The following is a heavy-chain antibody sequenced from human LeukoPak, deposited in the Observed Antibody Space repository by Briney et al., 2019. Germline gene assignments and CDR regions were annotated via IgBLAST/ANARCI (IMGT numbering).Heavy chain of an antibody. CDR1: GFTFSTYN. CDR2: ISSSSDYI. J-gene: IGHJ6*03. CDR3: ARDGGGSSSLQYYYYYYMDV. Sequence: GGSLRLSCAASGFTFSTYNMNWVRQAPGKGLEWVSSISSSSDYIYYADSVKGRFTISRDNAKNSLYLQMKSLRAEDTAVYYCARDGGGSSSLQYYYYYYMDVWGKGTTVTVSS. D-gene: IGHD6-6*01. V-gene: IGHV3-21*01.